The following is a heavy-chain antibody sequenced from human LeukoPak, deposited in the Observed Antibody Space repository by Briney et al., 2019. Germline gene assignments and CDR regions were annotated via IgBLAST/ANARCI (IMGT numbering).Heavy chain of an antibody. CDR2: INPSGGST. Sequence: ASVKVSCKASGYTFTSYYMHWVRQAPGQGLEWMGIINPSGGSTSYAQKFQGRVTMTRDTSTSTVYMELSSLRSEDTAVYYCAKSNSLYYYDSSGITPPYFDYWGQGTLVTVSS. D-gene: IGHD3-22*01. CDR3: AKSNSLYYYDSSGITPPYFDY. J-gene: IGHJ4*02. V-gene: IGHV1-46*01. CDR1: GYTFTSYY.